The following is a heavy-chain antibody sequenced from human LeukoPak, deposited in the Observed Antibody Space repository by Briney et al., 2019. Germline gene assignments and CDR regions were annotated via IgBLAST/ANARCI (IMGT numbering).Heavy chain of an antibody. CDR3: AKAPFYYGSGSTWRGDDAFDI. CDR1: GFTFNDYA. V-gene: IGHV3-23*01. Sequence: PGGSLRLSCAASGFTFNDYAMTWVRHAPGKGLEWVASIHHFGISKYYADSVKGRFTISRDNSKNTLYLQMNSLRAEDTAVYYCAKAPFYYGSGSTWRGDDAFDIWGQGTMVTVSS. J-gene: IGHJ3*02. CDR2: IHHFGISK. D-gene: IGHD3-10*01.